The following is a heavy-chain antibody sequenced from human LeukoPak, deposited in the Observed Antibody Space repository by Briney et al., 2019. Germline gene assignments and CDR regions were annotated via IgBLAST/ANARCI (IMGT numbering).Heavy chain of an antibody. CDR2: IYYSGST. CDR1: GGSISSYY. Sequence: PSETLSLTCTVSGGSISSYYWSWIRQPPGKGLEWIGYIYYSGSTNYNPSLKSRVTISVDTSKNQFSLKLSSVTAADTAVYYCARGSRTAPFDYWGQGTLVTVSS. D-gene: IGHD4-17*01. J-gene: IGHJ4*02. CDR3: ARGSRTAPFDY. V-gene: IGHV4-59*01.